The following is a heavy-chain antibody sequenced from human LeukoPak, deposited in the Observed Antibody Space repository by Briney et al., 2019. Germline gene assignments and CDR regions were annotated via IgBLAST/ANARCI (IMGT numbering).Heavy chain of an antibody. Sequence: ASVKVSCKDSGYTFTSDGMSWVRQAPGQGLEWMGWISAYNGNTNYAQKLQGRVTMTTDTSTSTAYMELRSLRSDDTAVYYCARESRDFWSGYYLNLAYYYGMDVWGQGTTVTVSS. D-gene: IGHD3-3*01. CDR1: GYTFTSDG. J-gene: IGHJ6*02. V-gene: IGHV1-18*01. CDR3: ARESRDFWSGYYLNLAYYYGMDV. CDR2: ISAYNGNT.